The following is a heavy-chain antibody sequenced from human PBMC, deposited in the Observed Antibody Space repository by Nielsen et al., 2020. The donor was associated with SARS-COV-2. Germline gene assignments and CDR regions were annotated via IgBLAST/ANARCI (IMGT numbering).Heavy chain of an antibody. V-gene: IGHV3-48*03. CDR2: ISSSGSTI. Sequence: GESLKISCAASGFTFSSYEMNWVRQAPGKGLEWVSYISSSGSTIYYADSVKGRFTISRDNAKNSLYLQMNSLRAEDTAVYYCARDSDTHYYDSSGYYSDAFDIWGQGTMVTVSS. CDR3: ARDSDTHYYDSSGYYSDAFDI. J-gene: IGHJ3*02. D-gene: IGHD3-22*01. CDR1: GFTFSSYE.